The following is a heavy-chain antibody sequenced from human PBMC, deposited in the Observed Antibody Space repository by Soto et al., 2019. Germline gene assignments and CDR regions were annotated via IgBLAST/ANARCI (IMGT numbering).Heavy chain of an antibody. CDR2: INPNVGGA. CDR3: VRALSGWIRSAFDI. Sequence: QMQLVQSGAEMKKPGASVKVSCKASGYTFKAFYLHWVRQVPGRGLEWIGWINPNVGGAKFAPEFQGRVSMTGDTSINTVYLDLSGLTPDDTAVYYCVRALSGWIRSAFDIWGQGTMVTVSS. V-gene: IGHV1-2*02. D-gene: IGHD5-12*01. J-gene: IGHJ3*02. CDR1: GYTFKAFY.